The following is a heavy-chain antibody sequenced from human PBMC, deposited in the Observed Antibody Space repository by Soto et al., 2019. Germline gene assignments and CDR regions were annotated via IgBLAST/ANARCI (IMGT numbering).Heavy chain of an antibody. CDR1: GCSLSTTGVG. D-gene: IGHD2-21*01. CDR2: IYWHDDE. Sequence: GRTLGNPTQTLTLTCTFSGCSLSTTGVGVSWIRQPPGKALEWLALIYWHDDERYSPSLKSRLTITKDTSKNQVVLTMTNMDPVDTATYYCEHRRRATVGLSYSDSWGQAAPVPPSS. CDR3: EHRRRATVGLSYSDS. J-gene: IGHJ4*02. V-gene: IGHV2-5*01.